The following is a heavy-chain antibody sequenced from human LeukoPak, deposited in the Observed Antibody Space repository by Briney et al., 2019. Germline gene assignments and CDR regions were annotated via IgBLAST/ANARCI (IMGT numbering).Heavy chain of an antibody. J-gene: IGHJ2*01. CDR1: GFTFDDYA. D-gene: IGHD2-2*01. Sequence: PGGSLRLSCAASGFTFDDYAMHWVRQAPGKGLEWVSGISWNSGSIGYADSVKGRFTISRDNAKNSLYLQMNSLRAEDTAVYYCAKKRVITTPAAIDWYFDLWGRGTLLTVSS. V-gene: IGHV3-9*01. CDR3: AKKRVITTPAAIDWYFDL. CDR2: ISWNSGSI.